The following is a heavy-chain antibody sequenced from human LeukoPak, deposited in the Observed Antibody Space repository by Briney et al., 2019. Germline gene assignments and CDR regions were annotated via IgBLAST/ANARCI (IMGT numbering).Heavy chain of an antibody. D-gene: IGHD5-18*01. V-gene: IGHV4-34*01. CDR1: GGSFSVYY. CDR2: INHSGST. Sequence: SETLSLTCAVYGGSFSVYYWSWIRQPPGKGLEWIGEINHSGSTNYNPSLKSRVTISVDTSKNQFSLKLSSVTAADTAVYYCARGRIQLWSELYYYYGMDVWGQGTTVTVSS. J-gene: IGHJ6*02. CDR3: ARGRIQLWSELYYYYGMDV.